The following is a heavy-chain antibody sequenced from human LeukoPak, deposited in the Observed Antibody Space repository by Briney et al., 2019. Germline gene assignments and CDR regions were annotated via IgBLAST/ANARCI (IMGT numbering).Heavy chain of an antibody. V-gene: IGHV4-59*12. CDR1: GGSISSYY. D-gene: IGHD2-21*01. CDR2: IYYSGST. J-gene: IGHJ3*02. Sequence: PSETLSLTCTVSGGSISSYYWSWIRQPPGKRLEWIGYIYYSGSTNYNPSLKSRVTISVDTSKNQFSLKLSSVTAADTAVYYCARGAGGDRGDAFDIWGQGTMVTVSS. CDR3: ARGAGGDRGDAFDI.